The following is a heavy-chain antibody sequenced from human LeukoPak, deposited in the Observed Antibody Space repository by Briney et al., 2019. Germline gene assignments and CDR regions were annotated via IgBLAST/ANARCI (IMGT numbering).Heavy chain of an antibody. CDR3: ARGDRDLGLGHAHVNRAGPFDI. J-gene: IGHJ3*02. CDR1: GYTFTGYY. V-gene: IGHV1-2*02. Sequence: ASVKVSCKAYGYTFTGYYIHWVRQAPGQGLGWMAWINPNSGSTNYAQKFQGRVIMARDTFITTASMELSRLRSDDTAVYYCARGDRDLGLGHAHVNRAGPFDIWGQGTIVTVSS. CDR2: INPNSGST. D-gene: IGHD2-8*01.